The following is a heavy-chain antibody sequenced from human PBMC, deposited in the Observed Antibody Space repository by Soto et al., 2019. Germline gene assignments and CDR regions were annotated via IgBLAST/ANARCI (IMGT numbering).Heavy chain of an antibody. CDR3: ARDFPTKAAAGAEYFQH. Sequence: PSETLSLTCTVSGGSISSGDYYWSWIRQPPGKGLEWIGYIYYSGSTYYNPSLKSRVTISVDTSKNQFSLKLSSVTAADTAVYYCARDFPTKAAAGAEYFQHWGQGTLVTVSS. D-gene: IGHD6-13*01. J-gene: IGHJ1*01. CDR1: GGSISSGDYY. CDR2: IYYSGST. V-gene: IGHV4-30-4*01.